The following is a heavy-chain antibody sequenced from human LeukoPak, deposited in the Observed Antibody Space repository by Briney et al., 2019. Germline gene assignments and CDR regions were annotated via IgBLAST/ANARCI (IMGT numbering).Heavy chain of an antibody. Sequence: GGSLRLSCAASGFTFSSYWMSWVHQAPGKGLEWVANIKQDGSEKYYVDSVKGRFTISRDNAKNSLYLQMNSLRAEDTAVYYCARTPLATGYLFDYWGQGTLVTVSS. CDR1: GFTFSSYW. D-gene: IGHD3-9*01. CDR2: IKQDGSEK. V-gene: IGHV3-7*01. J-gene: IGHJ4*02. CDR3: ARTPLATGYLFDY.